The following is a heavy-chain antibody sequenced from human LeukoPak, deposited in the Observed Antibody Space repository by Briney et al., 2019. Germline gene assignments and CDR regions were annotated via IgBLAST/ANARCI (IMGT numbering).Heavy chain of an antibody. CDR3: ARVKRWLQSAFDY. J-gene: IGHJ4*02. CDR2: ISYDGSNK. D-gene: IGHD5-24*01. V-gene: IGHV3-30*04. Sequence: GGSLRLSCAAPGFTFSSYAMHWVRQAPGKGLEWVAVISYDGSNKYYADSVKGRFTISRDNSKNTLYLQMNSLRAEDTAVYYCARVKRWLQSAFDYWGQGTLVTVSS. CDR1: GFTFSSYA.